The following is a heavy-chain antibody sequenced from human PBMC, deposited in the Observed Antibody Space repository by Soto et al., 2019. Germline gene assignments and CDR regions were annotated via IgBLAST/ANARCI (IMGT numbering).Heavy chain of an antibody. D-gene: IGHD5-18*01. J-gene: IGHJ5*02. CDR1: GGSLSGYY. CDR3: ARGQLWLRAIRFDP. V-gene: IGHV4-34*01. Sequence: SXTLSLTCAVYGGSLSGYYWSWIRQPPGKGLEWIGEINHSGSTNYNPSLKSRVTISVDTSKNQFSLKLSSVTAADTAVYYCARGQLWLRAIRFDPWGQGTLVTVSS. CDR2: INHSGST.